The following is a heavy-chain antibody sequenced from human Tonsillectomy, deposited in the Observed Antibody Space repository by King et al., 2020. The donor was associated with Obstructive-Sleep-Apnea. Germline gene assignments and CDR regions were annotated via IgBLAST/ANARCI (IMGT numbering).Heavy chain of an antibody. D-gene: IGHD4-17*01. Sequence: KLVQSGPEVKKPGSSVKVSCKASGGSFSTYVISWVRQAPGQGLEWMGGIIPLFGTTDYAQKFQGRLTVSADESTTTAYIELNNLTSDDTAVYFCARDRRVTSAAPPDFYHGLDVWGQGTPVTVSS. V-gene: IGHV1-69*01. J-gene: IGHJ6*02. CDR1: GGSFSTYV. CDR2: IIPLFGTT. CDR3: ARDRRVTSAAPPDFYHGLDV.